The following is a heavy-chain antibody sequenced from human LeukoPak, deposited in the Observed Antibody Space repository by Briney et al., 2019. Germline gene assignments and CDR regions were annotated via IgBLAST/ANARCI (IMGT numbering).Heavy chain of an antibody. CDR2: ISYNGNNK. CDR1: GFTFSNYG. CDR3: ARGPDYDILADYFDY. Sequence: GGSLRLSCAASGFTFSNYGMHWVRQAPGKGLEWVAVISYNGNNKYYADSVKGRFTISRDNSKNTLYLQMNSLRGEDTAVYYCARGPDYDILADYFDYWGQGTLVTVSS. J-gene: IGHJ4*02. V-gene: IGHV3-30*03. D-gene: IGHD3-9*01.